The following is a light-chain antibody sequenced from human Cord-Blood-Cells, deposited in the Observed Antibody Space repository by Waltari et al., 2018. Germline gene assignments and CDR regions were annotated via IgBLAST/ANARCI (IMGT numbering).Light chain of an antibody. J-gene: IGKJ2*01. CDR3: QQYGSSPNT. Sequence: EIVLTQSPGTLSLSPGERATLSCRASQSVSSSYLAGYQQKPGPAPRLLIYGASSRATGIPDRFSGSGSGTDFTLTISRLEPEYFAVYYCQQYGSSPNTFGQGTKLEIK. V-gene: IGKV3-20*01. CDR2: GAS. CDR1: QSVSSSY.